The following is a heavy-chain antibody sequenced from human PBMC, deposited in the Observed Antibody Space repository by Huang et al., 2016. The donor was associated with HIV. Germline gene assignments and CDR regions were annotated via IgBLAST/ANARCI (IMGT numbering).Heavy chain of an antibody. CDR2: NNAKTRNP. Sequence: QVQLVQSGSELRKPGASVKVSCKASGYTFTTSSLIWVLQAPGQGLEWMGWNNAKTRNPTYAHRLPTHFALYLDTTARTASLQLSTPPPDGTAKYFCARYRLTGTFLDSWGQGTQVTVSS. CDR3: ARYRLTGTFLDS. D-gene: IGHD3-9*01. V-gene: IGHV7-4-1*02. J-gene: IGHJ4*02. CDR1: GYTFTTSS.